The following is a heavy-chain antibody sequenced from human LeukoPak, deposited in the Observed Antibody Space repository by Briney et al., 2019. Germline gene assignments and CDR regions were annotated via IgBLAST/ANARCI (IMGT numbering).Heavy chain of an antibody. CDR1: GYSSTNNY. V-gene: IGHV1-46*01. J-gene: IGHJ4*02. CDR3: ARDQEGFDY. CDR2: IYPRDGST. Sequence: ASVKVSCKASGYSSTNNYIHWVRQAPGQGLEWMGMIYPRDGSTSYAQRFQDRVTVTRDTSTSTVHMELSGLRAEDTALYYCARDQEGFDYWGQGTLVTVS.